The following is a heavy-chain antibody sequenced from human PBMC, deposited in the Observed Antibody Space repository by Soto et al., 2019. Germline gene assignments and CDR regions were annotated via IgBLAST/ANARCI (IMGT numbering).Heavy chain of an antibody. CDR2: IYWNDDK. CDR3: AHKSIAAAGTPYYYYGMDV. Sequence: GPTLVNPTQTLTLTCTFSGFSLSTSGVGVGWIRQPPGKALEWLALIYWNDDKRYSPSLKSRLTITKDTSKNQVVLTMTNMDPVDTATYYCAHKSIAAAGTPYYYYGMDVWGQGTTVTVSS. V-gene: IGHV2-5*01. CDR1: GFSLSTSGVG. D-gene: IGHD6-13*01. J-gene: IGHJ6*02.